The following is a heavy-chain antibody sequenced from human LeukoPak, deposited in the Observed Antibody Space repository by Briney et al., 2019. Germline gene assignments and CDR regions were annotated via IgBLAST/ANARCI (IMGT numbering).Heavy chain of an antibody. Sequence: SQTLSLTCTVSGGSISSGDYYWSWIRQPPGKGLEWIGYIYYSGSTYYNPSLKSRVTISVDTSKNQFSLKLSTVTAADTAVYYCAREYYDYGDYYFDYWGQGTLVTVSS. CDR3: AREYYDYGDYYFDY. J-gene: IGHJ4*02. CDR2: IYYSGST. CDR1: GGSISSGDYY. V-gene: IGHV4-30-4*08. D-gene: IGHD4-17*01.